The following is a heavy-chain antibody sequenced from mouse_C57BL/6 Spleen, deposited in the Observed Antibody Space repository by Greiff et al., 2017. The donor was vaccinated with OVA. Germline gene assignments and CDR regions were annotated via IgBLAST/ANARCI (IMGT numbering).Heavy chain of an antibody. CDR2: INPNNGGT. Sequence: EVQLQQSGPELVKPGASVKISCKASGYTFTDYYMNWVKQSHGKSLEWIGDINPNNGGTSYNQKFKGKATLTVDKSSSTAYMELRSLTSEDSAVYYCARGGGIYSNYFDYWGQGTTLTVSS. CDR1: GYTFTDYY. V-gene: IGHV1-26*01. J-gene: IGHJ2*01. CDR3: ARGGGIYSNYFDY. D-gene: IGHD2-5*01.